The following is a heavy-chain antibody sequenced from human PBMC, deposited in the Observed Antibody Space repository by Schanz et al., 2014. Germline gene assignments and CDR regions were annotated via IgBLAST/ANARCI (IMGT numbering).Heavy chain of an antibody. CDR1: GFTFSNAW. V-gene: IGHV3-15*01. D-gene: IGHD3-10*01. CDR3: STTPNFYASGTYSWFDP. Sequence: EIHLVESGGGLVKPGGSLRLSCAASGFTFSNAWMNWVRQGPGNRLEWVGRIKSRSDGGTTDYAAPVKGRFIISRDDSRNTLYLQMSGLKTEDTAVYYCSTTPNFYASGTYSWFDPWGQGTRVTVSS. CDR2: IKSRSDGGTT. J-gene: IGHJ5*02.